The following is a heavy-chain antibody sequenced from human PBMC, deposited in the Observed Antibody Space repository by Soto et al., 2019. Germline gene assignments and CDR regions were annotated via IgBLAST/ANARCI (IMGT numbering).Heavy chain of an antibody. CDR3: AKGGTTTNIILDS. V-gene: IGHV3-23*01. CDR2: IRGIGETT. J-gene: IGHJ4*02. Sequence: EVELLESGGGLVQPGGSLRLSFAASGFTSSNYAMSWVRQSPGKGLEWLSSIRGIGETTYYADSVKGRVTISRDNDKNTLYLQINSLTAGDTAVYYCAKGGTTTNIILDSWGPGTPVTVSA. CDR1: GFTSSNYA. D-gene: IGHD1-1*01.